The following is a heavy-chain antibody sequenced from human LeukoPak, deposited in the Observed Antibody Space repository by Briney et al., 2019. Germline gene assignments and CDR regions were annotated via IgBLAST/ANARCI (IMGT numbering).Heavy chain of an antibody. D-gene: IGHD6-19*01. Sequence: PGGSLRLSCAASGFTFSNYAMNWVRQAPGKGLEWVSSISSSGSFIYYADSVKGRFTISRDNAENSLYLQMNSLRAEDTAVYYCARDRLAVAGTLSYFDYWGQGTLVTVSS. J-gene: IGHJ4*02. V-gene: IGHV3-21*01. CDR1: GFTFSNYA. CDR3: ARDRLAVAGTLSYFDY. CDR2: ISSSGSFI.